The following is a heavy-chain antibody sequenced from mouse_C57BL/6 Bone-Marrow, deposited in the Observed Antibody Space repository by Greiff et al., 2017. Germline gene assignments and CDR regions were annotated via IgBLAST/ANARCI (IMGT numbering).Heavy chain of an antibody. V-gene: IGHV1-63*01. CDR3: ARDTLYAMDY. D-gene: IGHD5-1-1*01. CDR2: IYPGGGYT. J-gene: IGHJ4*01. Sequence: QVQLQQPGAELVRPGTSVKLSCKASGYTFTNYWIGWAKQRPGHGLEWIGDIYPGGGYTNYNQQFKGKATLTADKSSSTAYMQFSSLTSEDSAIYYCARDTLYAMDYWGQGTSVTVSS. CDR1: GYTFTNYW.